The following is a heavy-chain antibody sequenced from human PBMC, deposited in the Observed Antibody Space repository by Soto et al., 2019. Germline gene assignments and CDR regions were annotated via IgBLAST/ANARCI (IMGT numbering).Heavy chain of an antibody. V-gene: IGHV3-21*01. J-gene: IGHJ4*02. CDR2: ISAGSSNI. D-gene: IGHD6-6*01. CDR1: GFTFRTYY. CDR3: ARQYPSSSRHFDH. Sequence: EVELVESGGGLVKPGGSLTLSCAASGFTFRTYYMIWVRQAPGKVLEWVSSISAGSSNIYYAPSVKGRFTISRDNAKNSLYLQITILRAEDTAVYYCARQYPSSSRHFDHWGQGTLVTVSS.